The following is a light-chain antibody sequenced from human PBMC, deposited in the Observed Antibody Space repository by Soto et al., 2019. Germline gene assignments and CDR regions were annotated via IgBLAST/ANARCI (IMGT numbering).Light chain of an antibody. CDR3: NSYTSSNTYV. CDR1: SSDVGAHNF. CDR2: EVS. Sequence: QSALTQPASVSGSPGQAITISCSGSSSDVGAHNFVSWYQHHPGKAPKLMIYEVSNRPSGVSNHFSGSKSGSTASLTISGLQAEDEADYYCNSYTSSNTYVFGSGTKVTVL. J-gene: IGLJ1*01. V-gene: IGLV2-14*01.